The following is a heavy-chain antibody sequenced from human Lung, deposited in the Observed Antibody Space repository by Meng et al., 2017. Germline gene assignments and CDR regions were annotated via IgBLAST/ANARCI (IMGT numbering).Heavy chain of an antibody. CDR3: ARGPTTMAHDFDY. CDR2: INHSGST. CDR1: GGSFSDYY. D-gene: IGHD4-11*01. V-gene: IGHV4-34*01. Sequence: QVRLQQWGPGLLKPSETLSLTCVVSGGSFSDYYWSWIRQAPGKGLEWIGEINHSGSTNYNPSLESRATISVDTSQNNLSLKLSSVTAADSAVYYCARGPTTMAHDFDYWGQGTLVTVSS. J-gene: IGHJ4*02.